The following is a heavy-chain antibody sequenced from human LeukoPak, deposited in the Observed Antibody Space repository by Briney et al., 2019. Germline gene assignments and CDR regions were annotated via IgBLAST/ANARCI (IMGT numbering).Heavy chain of an antibody. V-gene: IGHV1-2*02. CDR2: INSKSGDR. J-gene: IGHJ4*02. Sequence: ASVKVSCKASGYTFTGHYMHWARQAPGQGLEWMGWINSKSGDRNSAQKFQGRVTMTGDTSISTVYMELSRLRPDDTAVYYCAREGWDRTDTAELDHWGQGTLVTVSS. CDR3: AREGWDRTDTAELDH. CDR1: GYTFTGHY. D-gene: IGHD1-26*01.